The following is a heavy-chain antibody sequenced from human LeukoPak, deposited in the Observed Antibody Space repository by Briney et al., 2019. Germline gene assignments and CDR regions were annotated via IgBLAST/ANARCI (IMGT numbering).Heavy chain of an antibody. D-gene: IGHD3-22*01. J-gene: IGHJ5*02. CDR2: ISAYNGNT. V-gene: IGHV1-18*01. CDR3: ARDYYDSSGYYYVAGWFDP. Sequence: ASVKVSCKASGYTFTSYGISWVRQAPGQGLEWMGWISAYNGNTNYAQKLQGRVTMTTDTSTSTAYMELRRLRSDDTAVYYCARDYYDSSGYYYVAGWFDPWGQGTLVTVSS. CDR1: GYTFTSYG.